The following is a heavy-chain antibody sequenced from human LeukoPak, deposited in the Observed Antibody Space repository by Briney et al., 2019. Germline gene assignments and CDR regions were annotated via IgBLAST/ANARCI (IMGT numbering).Heavy chain of an antibody. CDR1: GDSVSSNRVT. CDR2: TYYRTKWNN. CDR3: ARAISGRFDP. J-gene: IGHJ5*02. D-gene: IGHD3-10*01. Sequence: SQTLSLTCGISGDSVSSNRVTWNWIRQSPSRGLEWLGRTYYRTKWNNDFAESVKSRIIIDPDTSRNQFSLQLNSVTPEDTAIYYCARAISGRFDPWGQGTLVTVPS. V-gene: IGHV6-1*01.